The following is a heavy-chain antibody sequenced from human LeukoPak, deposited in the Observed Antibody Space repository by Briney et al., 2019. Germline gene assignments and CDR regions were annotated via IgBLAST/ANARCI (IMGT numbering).Heavy chain of an antibody. CDR2: IYYSGST. V-gene: IGHV4-39*07. J-gene: IGHJ5*02. D-gene: IGHD6-19*01. CDR3: ARGVAVARTNWFDP. Sequence: PSETLSLTCTVSGGSISSSSYYWGWIRQPPGKGLEWIGSIYYSGSTYYNPSLKSRVTISVDTSKNQFSLKLSSVTAADTAVYYCARGVAVARTNWFDPWGQGTLVTVSS. CDR1: GGSISSSSYY.